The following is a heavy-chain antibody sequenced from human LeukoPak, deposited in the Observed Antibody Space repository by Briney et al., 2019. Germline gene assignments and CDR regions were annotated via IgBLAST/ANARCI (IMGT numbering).Heavy chain of an antibody. V-gene: IGHV3-23*01. J-gene: IGHJ3*02. D-gene: IGHD3-22*01. CDR2: ISGSGDST. CDR3: ANDGAYYDSSTDAFDS. CDR1: GFTFSSYA. Sequence: GGSLRLSCAASGFTFSSYAMSWVRQAPGKGLEWVSTISGSGDSTYYADSVKGRFTISRDNSKNTLYLQMNSLRAEDTAVYYCANDGAYYDSSTDAFDSWGQGTMVTVSS.